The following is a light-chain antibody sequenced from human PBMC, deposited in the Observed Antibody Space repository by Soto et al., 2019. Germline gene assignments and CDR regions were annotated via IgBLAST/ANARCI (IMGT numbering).Light chain of an antibody. J-gene: IGLJ2*01. V-gene: IGLV1-40*01. CDR3: QSYYFSLSGNVV. CDR1: SSNIGANYD. Sequence: QSVLTQPPSVSGAPGQRVTISCTGSSSNIGANYDVHWYQQLPGTAPKLLIYGDTNRPSGVPDRFSGSKSGTSASLAITGLQAEDEGDYYCQSYYFSLSGNVVFGGGTKLTVL. CDR2: GDT.